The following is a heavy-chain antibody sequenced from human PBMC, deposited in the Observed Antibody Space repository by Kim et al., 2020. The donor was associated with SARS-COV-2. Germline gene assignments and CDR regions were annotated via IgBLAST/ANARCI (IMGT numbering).Heavy chain of an antibody. V-gene: IGHV4-59*13. CDR3: SRGGYYSGMDV. CDR2: ICDSGST. CDR1: GVSISSYY. Sequence: SETLSLTCTVSGVSISSYYWSWIRQPPGKGLEWIGYICDSGSTNNNPSLKSRVTITLDTSTNHFFLQLISVTAADTAAYYCSRGGYYSGMDVWGQVTPFT. J-gene: IGHJ6*02.